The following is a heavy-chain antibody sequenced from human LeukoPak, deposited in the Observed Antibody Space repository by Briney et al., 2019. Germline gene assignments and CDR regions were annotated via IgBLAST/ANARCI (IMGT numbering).Heavy chain of an antibody. CDR1: GGSISSGSYY. CDR3: ARASALAGDY. J-gene: IGHJ4*02. V-gene: IGHV4-61*02. CDR2: IYTSGST. D-gene: IGHD6-19*01. Sequence: PSETLSLTCTVSGGSISSGSYYWTWIRQPPGKGLECIGRIYTSGSTNYNPSLKSRVTISVDTSKNQFSLKLSSVTAADTAVYYCARASALAGDYWGQGTLVTVSS.